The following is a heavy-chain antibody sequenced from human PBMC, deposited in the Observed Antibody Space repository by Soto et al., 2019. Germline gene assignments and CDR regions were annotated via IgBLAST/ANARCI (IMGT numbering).Heavy chain of an antibody. CDR2: IIPIFGTA. CDR3: AREGIGAAAGYGMDV. CDR1: GGTFSSYA. Sequence: QVQLVQSGAEVKKPGSSVKVSCKASGGTFSSYAISWVRQAPGQGLEWMGGIIPIFGTANYAQKFQGRVTITADESXSTAYMALGSLRAEDTAVYYCAREGIGAAAGYGMDVWGQGTTVTVSS. D-gene: IGHD6-13*01. J-gene: IGHJ6*02. V-gene: IGHV1-69*12.